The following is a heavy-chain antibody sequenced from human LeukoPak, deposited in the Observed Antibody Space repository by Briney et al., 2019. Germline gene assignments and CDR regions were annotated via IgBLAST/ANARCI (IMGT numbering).Heavy chain of an antibody. V-gene: IGHV4-38-2*01. Sequence: SETLSLTCAVSGYSISSGYYWGWIRQPPGKGLEWIGSIYHSGSTYHNPSLKSRVTISVDTSKNQFSLKLSSVTAADTAVYYCARQDALVLVIDPHDAFDIWGQGTMVTVSS. D-gene: IGHD3-9*01. CDR3: ARQDALVLVIDPHDAFDI. CDR2: IYHSGST. J-gene: IGHJ3*02. CDR1: GYSISSGYY.